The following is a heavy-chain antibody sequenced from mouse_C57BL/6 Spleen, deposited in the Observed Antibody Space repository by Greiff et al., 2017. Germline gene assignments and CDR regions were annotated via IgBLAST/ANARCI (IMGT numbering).Heavy chain of an antibody. J-gene: IGHJ3*01. CDR1: GYTFTSYD. D-gene: IGHD2-2*01. V-gene: IGHV1-85*01. CDR3: ARVETWFPFAY. CDR2: IYPRDGST. Sequence: QVQLQQSGPELVKPGASVKLSCKASGYTFTSYDINWVKQRPGQGLEWIGWIYPRDGSTKYNEKFKGKATLTVDTASSTAYMGLHSLTSEYSAVYFCARVETWFPFAYWGQGTLVTVSA.